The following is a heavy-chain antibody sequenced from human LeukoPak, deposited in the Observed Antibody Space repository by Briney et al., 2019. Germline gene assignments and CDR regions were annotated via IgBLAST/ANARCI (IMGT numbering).Heavy chain of an antibody. CDR1: GGSISSYY. J-gene: IGHJ4*02. D-gene: IGHD4-23*01. CDR2: IYYSGST. CDR3: ARGTYGGNSITSFDY. V-gene: IGHV4-59*01. Sequence: PSETLSLTCTVSGGSISSYYWSWIRQPPGKGLEWIGYIYYSGSTNYNPSLKSRVTISVDTPKNQFSLKLSSVTAADTAVYYCARGTYGGNSITSFDYWGQGTLVTVSS.